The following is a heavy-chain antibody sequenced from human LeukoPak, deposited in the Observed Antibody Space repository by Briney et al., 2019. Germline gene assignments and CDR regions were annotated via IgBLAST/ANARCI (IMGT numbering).Heavy chain of an antibody. Sequence: PGGSLRLSCVASGFTFSSYGMSWVRQAPGKGLEWVSVIYSGGTTYYAESVKGRFTISRDFSKNTLYLQMNSLRAEDTAVYYCASPHYYDSSGDNYLLWRAFDIWGQGAMVIVSS. CDR2: IYSGGTT. V-gene: IGHV3-53*01. CDR3: ASPHYYDSSGDNYLLWRAFDI. D-gene: IGHD3-22*01. CDR1: GFTFSSYG. J-gene: IGHJ3*02.